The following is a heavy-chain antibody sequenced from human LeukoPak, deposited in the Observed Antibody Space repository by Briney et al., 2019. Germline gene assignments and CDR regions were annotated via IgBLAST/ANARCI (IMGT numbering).Heavy chain of an antibody. CDR2: ISAYNGNA. CDR1: GYTFTSYG. D-gene: IGHD6-13*01. Sequence: ASVKVSCKASGYTFTSYGISWVRQAPGQGLEWMGWISAYNGNANYAQKLQGRVTMTTDTSTSTACMELRSLRSDDTAVYYCARAGIAAAGTGFGPWGQGTLVTVSS. J-gene: IGHJ5*02. V-gene: IGHV1-18*01. CDR3: ARAGIAAAGTGFGP.